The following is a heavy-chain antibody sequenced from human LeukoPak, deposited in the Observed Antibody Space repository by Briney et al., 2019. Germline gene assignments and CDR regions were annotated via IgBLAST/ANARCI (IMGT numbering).Heavy chain of an antibody. Sequence: GGSLRLSCVASGFTFSSYSMNWVRQAQGKGLEWVSSISSSSSYIYYADSVKGRFTISRDNAKNSLYLQMNSLRAEDTAVYYCVRGMTTVFDYYYSMDVGGQGTTVTVSS. CDR2: ISSSSSYI. V-gene: IGHV3-21*01. J-gene: IGHJ6*02. CDR3: VRGMTTVFDYYYSMDV. CDR1: GFTFSSYS. D-gene: IGHD4-11*01.